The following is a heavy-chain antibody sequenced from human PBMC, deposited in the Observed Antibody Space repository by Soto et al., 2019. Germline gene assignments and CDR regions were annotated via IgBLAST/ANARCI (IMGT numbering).Heavy chain of an antibody. CDR2: FYSGGST. CDR3: ARNYYDSGGGFDY. Sequence: GGSLRLSCAASGFHVSSHWMSWVRQAPGKGLEWVSVFYSGGSTYYADSVKGRFTISRDNSKNTLYLQMNFLRAEDTAVYYCARNYYDSGGGFDYWGQGTLVTVSS. CDR1: GFHVSSHW. V-gene: IGHV3-53*01. D-gene: IGHD3-22*01. J-gene: IGHJ4*02.